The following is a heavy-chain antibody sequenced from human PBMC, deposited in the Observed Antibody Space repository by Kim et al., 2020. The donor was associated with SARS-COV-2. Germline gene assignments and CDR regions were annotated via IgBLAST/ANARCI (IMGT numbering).Heavy chain of an antibody. CDR2: INTNTGNP. J-gene: IGHJ3*02. CDR3: ARSGFDTIFGVVILYSAFDI. CDR1: GYTFTSYA. V-gene: IGHV7-4-1*02. Sequence: ASVKVSCKASGYTFTSYAMNWVRQAPGQGLEWMGWINTNTGNPTYAQGFTGRFVFSLDTSVSTAYLQISSLKAEDTAVYYCARSGFDTIFGVVILYSAFDIWGQGTMDTVSS. D-gene: IGHD3-3*01.